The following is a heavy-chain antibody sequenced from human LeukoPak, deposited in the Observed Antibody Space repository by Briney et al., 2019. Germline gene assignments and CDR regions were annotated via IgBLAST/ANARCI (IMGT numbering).Heavy chain of an antibody. CDR1: GFTFSGYG. J-gene: IGHJ4*02. Sequence: GRSLRLSCAASGFTFSGYGMHWVRQAPGKGLEWVAVISYDGSHKYYADSVKGRFTISRDSSKNTLYLQMNSLRAEDTAVYYCAKDSCGGDCYSFDYWGQATLVTVSS. V-gene: IGHV3-30*18. CDR2: ISYDGSHK. D-gene: IGHD2-21*02. CDR3: AKDSCGGDCYSFDY.